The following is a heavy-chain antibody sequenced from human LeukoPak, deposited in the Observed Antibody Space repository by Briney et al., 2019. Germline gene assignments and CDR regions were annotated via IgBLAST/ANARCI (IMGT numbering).Heavy chain of an antibody. V-gene: IGHV3-48*02. D-gene: IGHD2-21*02. CDR1: GFTFSTYT. J-gene: IGHJ4*02. CDR3: ARVASLAYCGGDCYFGDY. Sequence: GGSLRLSCAASGFTFSTYTMNWVRQAPGKGLGRVSYISSSSSTIDYADSVKGRFTISRDNAKNSLYLQMNSLRDEDTAVYYCARVASLAYCGGDCYFGDYWGQGTLVTVSS. CDR2: ISSSSSTI.